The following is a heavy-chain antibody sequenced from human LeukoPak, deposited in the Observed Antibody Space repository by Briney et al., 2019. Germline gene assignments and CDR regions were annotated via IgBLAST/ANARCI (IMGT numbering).Heavy chain of an antibody. D-gene: IGHD3-10*01. J-gene: IGHJ6*03. CDR2: IYSGGST. V-gene: IGHV3-53*01. CDR1: GFTVSSNY. CDR3: ASGSGSYRTPYYYMDV. Sequence: GGSLRLSCVASGFTVSSNYMSWGRQAPGKGLEWVSVIYSGGSTYYADSVKGRFTISRDNSKNTLYLQMNSLRAEDTAVYYCASGSGSYRTPYYYMDVWGTGTTVTVSS.